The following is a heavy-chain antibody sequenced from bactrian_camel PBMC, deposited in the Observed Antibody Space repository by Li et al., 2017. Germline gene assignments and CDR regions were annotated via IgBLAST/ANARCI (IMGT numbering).Heavy chain of an antibody. J-gene: IGHJ4*01. CDR1: GYTLPMN. D-gene: IGHD3*01. CDR2: IAGDGRT. CDR3: AADPAEETSGEWCFIRQSYY. Sequence: QVQLVESGGGSVQAGGSLTLSCVASGYTLPMNMGWFRRLPGQEREGVAAIAGDGRTDYADSVKGRFTISKDNAKNTVSLETTSLIPEDTAVYYCAADPAEETSGEWCFIRQSYYFGQGTQVTV. V-gene: IGHV3S53*01.